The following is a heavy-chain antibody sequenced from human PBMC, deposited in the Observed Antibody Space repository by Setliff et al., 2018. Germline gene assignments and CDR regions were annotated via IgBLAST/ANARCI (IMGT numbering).Heavy chain of an antibody. J-gene: IGHJ5*02. CDR3: ARGRNVAARLLDT. Sequence: PSETLSLTCSAYGGTFSDYYWTWIRQPPGKGLEWIGEINHSGTTNYDPSLKSRVTISVDTSKNQFSLRMSSVTAADAAVYYCARGRNVAARLLDTWGQGSPVTVSS. V-gene: IGHV4-34*01. CDR1: GGTFSDYY. CDR2: INHSGTT. D-gene: IGHD6-6*01.